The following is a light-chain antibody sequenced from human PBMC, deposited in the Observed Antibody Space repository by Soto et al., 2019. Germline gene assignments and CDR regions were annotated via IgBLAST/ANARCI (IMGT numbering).Light chain of an antibody. Sequence: IQMTQSPSSLSASVGDRVTITCQARRDINNYLNWYQHQPGKAPKLLIYDAPNWQTGVTSRFSGSGSGTDITLTISSLQAEDIGTYYCQQDDNPLPHFGPGTKVDLK. J-gene: IGKJ3*01. CDR2: DAP. CDR3: QQDDNPLPH. CDR1: RDINNY. V-gene: IGKV1-33*01.